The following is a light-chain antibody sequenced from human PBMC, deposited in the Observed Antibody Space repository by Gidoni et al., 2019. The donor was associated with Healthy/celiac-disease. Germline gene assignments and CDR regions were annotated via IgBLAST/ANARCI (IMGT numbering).Light chain of an antibody. CDR2: EGS. V-gene: IGLV2-23*01. J-gene: IGLJ2*01. CDR1: SSDVGSYNL. Sequence: QSPLTLPASVSGSPGQSITISCTGTSSDVGSYNLVSWYQQHPGKAPKLMIYEGSKRPSGVSNRVSGSKSGNTASLTISGLQAEDEADYYCCSYAGSHVVFGGGTKLTAL. CDR3: CSYAGSHVV.